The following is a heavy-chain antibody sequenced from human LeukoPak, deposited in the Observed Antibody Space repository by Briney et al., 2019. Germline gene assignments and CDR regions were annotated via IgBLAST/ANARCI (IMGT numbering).Heavy chain of an antibody. CDR3: AKDPNFRGILTGSSDYFDY. V-gene: IGHV3-23*01. CDR1: GFTFSSYA. CDR2: ISGSGGRT. Sequence: GGSLRLSCAASGFTFSSYAMSWVRQAPGKGLEWVSAISGSGGRTYYAGSVKGRFTISRDNSKNTLYLQMNSLRAEDTAVYYCAKDPNFRGILTGSSDYFDYWGQGTLVTVSS. J-gene: IGHJ4*02. D-gene: IGHD3-9*01.